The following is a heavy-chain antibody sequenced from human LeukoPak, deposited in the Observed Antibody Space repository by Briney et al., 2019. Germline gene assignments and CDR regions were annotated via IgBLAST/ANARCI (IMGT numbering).Heavy chain of an antibody. CDR2: IYHSGST. J-gene: IGHJ5*02. CDR1: GGSISSGGYS. V-gene: IGHV4-30-2*01. Sequence: PSQTLSLTCAVSGGSISSGGYSWSWIRQPPGKGLEWIGYIYHSGSTYYNPSLKSRVTISVDRSKNQFSLKLSSVTAADTAVYYCARVYYSSSRWFDPWGQGTLVTVSS. CDR3: ARVYYSSSRWFDP. D-gene: IGHD6-13*01.